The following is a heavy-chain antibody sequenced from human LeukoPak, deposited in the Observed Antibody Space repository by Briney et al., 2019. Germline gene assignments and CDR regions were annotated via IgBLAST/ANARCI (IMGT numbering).Heavy chain of an antibody. D-gene: IGHD3-22*01. Sequence: GGSLRLSCAASGFTFSSYSMNWVRQAPGKGLEWVSSISSSSSYIYYADSVKGRFTISRDNAKNSLYLQMNSLRAEDTAVYYCARAGYYCDSSGYSTFDYWGQGTLVTVSS. CDR2: ISSSSSYI. CDR3: ARAGYYCDSSGYSTFDY. V-gene: IGHV3-21*01. J-gene: IGHJ4*02. CDR1: GFTFSSYS.